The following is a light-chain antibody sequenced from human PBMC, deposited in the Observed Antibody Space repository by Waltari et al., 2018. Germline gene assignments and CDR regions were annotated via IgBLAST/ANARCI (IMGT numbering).Light chain of an antibody. CDR2: DVS. V-gene: IGLV2-14*03. CDR3: CSFTSSSTWV. J-gene: IGLJ3*02. Sequence: QSALTQPASVSGSPGQSITISCTGTATDVGGYNHVSWYQQPPCKAPKLIIFDVSSRPSGISTRFSGSKFGNTASLTISGVQPEDEADYYCCSFTSSSTWVFGGGTKLTVL. CDR1: ATDVGGYNH.